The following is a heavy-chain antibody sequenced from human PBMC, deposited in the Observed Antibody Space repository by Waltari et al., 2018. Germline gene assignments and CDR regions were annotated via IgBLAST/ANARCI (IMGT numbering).Heavy chain of an antibody. V-gene: IGHV4-38-2*01. CDR2: IYHSGST. CDR3: AIGKGDAFDI. J-gene: IGHJ3*02. D-gene: IGHD3-10*01. Sequence: QLQESGPGLVKPSETLSLTCAVSGYSISSGYYWGWIRQPPGKGLEWIGSIYHSGSTYYNPSLKSRVTISVDTSKNQFSLKLSSVTAADTAVYYCAIGKGDAFDIWGQGTMVTVSS. CDR1: GYSISSGYY.